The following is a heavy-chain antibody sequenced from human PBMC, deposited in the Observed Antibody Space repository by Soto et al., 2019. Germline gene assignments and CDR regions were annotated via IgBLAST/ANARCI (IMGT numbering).Heavy chain of an antibody. CDR3: AGVHSSSGGWFDP. Sequence: SETLSLTCTVSGGSVSSGSYYWSWIRQPPGEGLEWIGYIYYSGSTNYNPSLKSRVTISVDTSKNQFSLKLSSVTAADTAVYYCAGVHSSSGGWFDPWGQGTLVTVSS. CDR2: IYYSGST. J-gene: IGHJ5*02. CDR1: GGSVSSGSYY. D-gene: IGHD6-13*01. V-gene: IGHV4-61*01.